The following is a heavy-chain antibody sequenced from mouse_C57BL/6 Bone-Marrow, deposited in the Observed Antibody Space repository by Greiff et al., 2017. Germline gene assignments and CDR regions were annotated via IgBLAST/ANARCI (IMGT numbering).Heavy chain of an antibody. CDR3: TDSSGSYFDY. V-gene: IGHV14-4*01. CDR2: IDPENGDT. CDR1: GFNIKDDY. Sequence: VQLKQSGAELVRPGASVKLSCTASGFNIKDDYMHWVKQRPEQGLEWIGWIDPENGDTEYASKFQGKATITADTSSNTAYLQLSSLTSEDTAVYYCTDSSGSYFDYWGQGTTLTVSS. D-gene: IGHD3-2*02. J-gene: IGHJ2*01.